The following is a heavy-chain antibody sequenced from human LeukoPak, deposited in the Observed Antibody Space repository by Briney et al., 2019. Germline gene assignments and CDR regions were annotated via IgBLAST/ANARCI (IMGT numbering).Heavy chain of an antibody. D-gene: IGHD6-6*01. Sequence: ASVKVSCKASGYTFTSYAISWVRQTPGQGLEWMGGIIPIFGTANYAQKFQGRVTITADESTSTAYMELSSLRSEDTAVYYCARVREPYIAARRVNYYYYMDVWGKGTTVTVSS. V-gene: IGHV1-69*13. CDR1: GYTFTSYA. CDR2: IIPIFGTA. CDR3: ARVREPYIAARRVNYYYYMDV. J-gene: IGHJ6*03.